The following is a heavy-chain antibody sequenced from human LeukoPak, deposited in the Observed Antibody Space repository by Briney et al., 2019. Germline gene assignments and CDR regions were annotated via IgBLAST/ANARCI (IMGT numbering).Heavy chain of an antibody. V-gene: IGHV3-53*01. Sequence: GGSLRLSCAASVFTVSSNYMSCVRQAPEKGLECGSLIYSGVSTYHADSVKGRFTISRDNSKNTLYIHMDTLRAEDMTVYYCAGCSTSSCLTSGPGTLVTVSS. D-gene: IGHD2-2*01. J-gene: IGHJ5*02. CDR2: IYSGVST. CDR1: VFTVSSNY. CDR3: AGCSTSSCLT.